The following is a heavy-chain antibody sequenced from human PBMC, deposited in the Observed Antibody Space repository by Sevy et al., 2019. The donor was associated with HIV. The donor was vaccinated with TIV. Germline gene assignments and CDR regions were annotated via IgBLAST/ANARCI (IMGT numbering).Heavy chain of an antibody. J-gene: IGHJ4*02. Sequence: ASVKVSCKASGYTFTSYGVNWVRQAPGQGLEWMGWISTYNANTNYAQKLQGRVTMTTDTSTSTAYMELGGLRSDDTAMYYCARPVSYGDPYYSDYWGQGTLVTVSS. CDR1: GYTFTSYG. D-gene: IGHD4-17*01. CDR2: ISTYNANT. V-gene: IGHV1-18*01. CDR3: ARPVSYGDPYYSDY.